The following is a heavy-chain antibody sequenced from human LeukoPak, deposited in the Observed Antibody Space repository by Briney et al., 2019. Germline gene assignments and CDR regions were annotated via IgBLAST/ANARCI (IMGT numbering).Heavy chain of an antibody. CDR3: ARAGVGALGP. D-gene: IGHD1-26*01. J-gene: IGHJ2*01. V-gene: IGHV1-2*04. CDR2: INPNSGGT. Sequence: ASVKVSCKASGYTYMSYGISWVRQAPGQGLEWMGWINPNSGGTNYAQKFQGWVTMTRDTSISTAYMELSRLRSDDTAVYYCARAGVGALGPWGRGTLVTVSS. CDR1: GYTYMSYG.